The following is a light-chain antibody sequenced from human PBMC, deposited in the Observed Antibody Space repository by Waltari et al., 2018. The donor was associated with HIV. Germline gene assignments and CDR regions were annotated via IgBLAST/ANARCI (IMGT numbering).Light chain of an antibody. CDR2: AAS. V-gene: IGKV1-39*01. J-gene: IGKJ2*03. CDR3: QQSYSSPYS. Sequence: IQMTQSPSSMSASVGDRVTITCRASQSISNYLNWYQQKPGKAPKLLIYAASSLQSGVPSRFSGSGSGTDFTLTISSLQPEDFAAYYCQQSYSSPYSFGQGTKLEIK. CDR1: QSISNY.